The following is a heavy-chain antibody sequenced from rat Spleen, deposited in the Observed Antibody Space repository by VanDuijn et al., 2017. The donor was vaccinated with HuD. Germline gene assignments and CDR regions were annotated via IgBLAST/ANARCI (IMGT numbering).Heavy chain of an antibody. CDR1: GLTFSDYA. CDR2: ITYDGSGT. Sequence: EVQLVESGGGLVQPGNSLKLSCAASGLTFSDYAMAWVRQSPKKGLEWVAIITYDGSGTYYRDSVKGRFTMSRDNAKSTLYLQMDSLRSEDTATYYCTTGERGFAYWGQGALVTVSS. CDR3: TTGERGFAY. V-gene: IGHV5S10*01. J-gene: IGHJ3*01.